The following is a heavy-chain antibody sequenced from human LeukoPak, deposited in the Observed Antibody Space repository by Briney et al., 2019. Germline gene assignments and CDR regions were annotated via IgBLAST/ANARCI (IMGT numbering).Heavy chain of an antibody. CDR2: ISAYNGNT. V-gene: IGHV1-18*01. CDR1: GYTLTSYG. D-gene: IGHD1-26*01. J-gene: IGHJ4*02. Sequence: ASVKVFCKASGYTLTSYGISWVRQAPGQGLEWMGWISAYNGNTNYAQKLQGRVTMTTDKSTSTAYMELRSLRSDDTAVYYCARDRVVGVTDYWGQGTLVTVSS. CDR3: ARDRVVGVTDY.